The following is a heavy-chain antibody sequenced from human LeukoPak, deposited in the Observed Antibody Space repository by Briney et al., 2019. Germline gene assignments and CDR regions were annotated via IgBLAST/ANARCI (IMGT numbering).Heavy chain of an antibody. D-gene: IGHD6-6*01. CDR3: TRQLGIAARPFDY. J-gene: IGHJ4*02. CDR2: IRSKAYGGTT. V-gene: IGHV3-49*04. CDR1: GFTFGDYA. Sequence: GGSLRLSCTASGFTFGDYAMSWVRQAPGKGLEWVGFIRSKAYGGTTGYAASVKGRFTISRDDSKSIAYLQMNSLKTEDTAVYYCTRQLGIAARPFDYWGQGTLVTVSS.